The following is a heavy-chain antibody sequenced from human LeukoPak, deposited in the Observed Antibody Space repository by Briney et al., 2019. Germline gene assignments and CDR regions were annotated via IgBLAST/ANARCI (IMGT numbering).Heavy chain of an antibody. CDR1: GFTFSSYW. Sequence: PGGSLRLSCAVAGFTFSSYWMSWVRQAPGKGLEWVANIKQDGSEKYYVDSVKGRFTISRDNAKNSLFLQMNSLRAEDTAVYYCARDRVDRSGWFDSWGQETLVTVSS. V-gene: IGHV3-7*03. CDR2: IKQDGSEK. CDR3: ARDRVDRSGWFDS. J-gene: IGHJ5*01. D-gene: IGHD5-12*01.